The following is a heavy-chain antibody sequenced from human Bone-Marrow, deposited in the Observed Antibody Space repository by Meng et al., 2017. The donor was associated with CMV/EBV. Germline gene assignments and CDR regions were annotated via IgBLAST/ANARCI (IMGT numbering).Heavy chain of an antibody. J-gene: IGHJ6*02. CDR2: IWYDGSNK. CDR3: ARNAGDDSSGYYYRVSDGMDV. D-gene: IGHD3-22*01. CDR1: GFTFSSYG. Sequence: GESLKISCAASGFTFSSYGMHWVRQAPGKGLEWVAVIWYDGSNKYYADSVKGRFTISRDNSKNTLYLQMNSLRAEDTAVYYCARNAGDDSSGYYYRVSDGMDVWGQGTTVTVSS. V-gene: IGHV3-33*01.